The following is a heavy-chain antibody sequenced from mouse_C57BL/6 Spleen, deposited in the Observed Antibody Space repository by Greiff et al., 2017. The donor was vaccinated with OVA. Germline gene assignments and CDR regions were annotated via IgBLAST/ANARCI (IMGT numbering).Heavy chain of an antibody. CDR1: GFTFSSYG. CDR3: ARLGITTVVATFDY. V-gene: IGHV5-6*01. CDR2: ISSGGSYT. D-gene: IGHD1-1*01. J-gene: IGHJ2*01. Sequence: EVQRVESGGDLVKPGGSLKLSCAASGFTFSSYGMSWVRQTPDKRLEWVATISSGGSYTYYPDSVKGRFTISRDNAKNTLYLQMSSLKSEDTAMYYCARLGITTVVATFDYWGQGTTLTVSS.